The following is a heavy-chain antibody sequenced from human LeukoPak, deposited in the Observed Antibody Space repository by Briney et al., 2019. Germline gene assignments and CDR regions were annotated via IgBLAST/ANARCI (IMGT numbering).Heavy chain of an antibody. CDR2: IDPHSGGT. Sequence: ASVKVSCKASGYTFTDYYMSWVRQAPGQGLEWMGWIDPHSGGTKYAQKFQGRVTMTRDTSISTAYVELSRLRIDDTAVYYCAREYYDTSGRNYAFDIWGQGTMVTVSS. CDR1: GYTFTDYY. J-gene: IGHJ3*02. V-gene: IGHV1-2*02. D-gene: IGHD3-22*01. CDR3: AREYYDTSGRNYAFDI.